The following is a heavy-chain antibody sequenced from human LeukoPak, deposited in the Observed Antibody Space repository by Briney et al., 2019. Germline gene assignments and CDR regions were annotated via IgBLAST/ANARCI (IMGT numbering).Heavy chain of an antibody. V-gene: IGHV3-53*01. CDR3: AKDDYSDYVGSGYFDY. D-gene: IGHD4-11*01. Sequence: PGGSLRLSCAASGFTGSNNYVSWVRQAPGMGLEWVSAIHSSGATCYADSVKGRFTISRDNSKNTLYLQMNSLRAEDTAVYYCAKDDYSDYVGSGYFDYWGQGTLVTVSS. J-gene: IGHJ4*02. CDR1: GFTGSNNY. CDR2: IHSSGAT.